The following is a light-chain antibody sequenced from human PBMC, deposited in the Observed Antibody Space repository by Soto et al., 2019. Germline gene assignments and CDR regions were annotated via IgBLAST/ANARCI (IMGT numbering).Light chain of an antibody. CDR1: SSNIGSNT. CDR2: SNN. J-gene: IGLJ1*01. V-gene: IGLV1-44*01. CDR3: AAREDSMIARGV. Sequence: QSALTQPPSASGTPGHRVTISCSGSSSNIGSNTVNWYQQLPGTAPKLLIYSNNQRPSGVPDRFSGSKSGTSASLAISGLQSGDEVFYYWAAREDSMIARGVFG.